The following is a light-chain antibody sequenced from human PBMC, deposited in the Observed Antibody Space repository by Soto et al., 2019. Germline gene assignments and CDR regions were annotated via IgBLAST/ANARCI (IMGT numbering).Light chain of an antibody. Sequence: EIVLTQSPGTLSLSPGERATLSCRASQSVSSSYLAWYQQKPGQAPRLLIYGASSRATGIPDRFSGSGSGTDFTLTISRLEPEDFAVYYCQKYGSSPRTFGQGTQVQIK. J-gene: IGKJ1*01. CDR1: QSVSSSY. V-gene: IGKV3-20*01. CDR2: GAS. CDR3: QKYGSSPRT.